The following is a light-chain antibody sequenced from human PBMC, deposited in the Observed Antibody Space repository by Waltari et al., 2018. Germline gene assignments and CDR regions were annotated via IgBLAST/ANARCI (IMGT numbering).Light chain of an antibody. J-gene: IGKJ1*01. CDR3: QHYVRLPAT. Sequence: EIVLTQSPGTLSLSPGERATLACRASQGGSRTLAWYQQKPGQAPKLLIYGASIRATGIPDRFTGSGSGTDFSLTISSLEPEDFAIYFCQHYVRLPATFGQGTKVEIK. CDR2: GAS. V-gene: IGKV3-20*01. CDR1: QGGSRT.